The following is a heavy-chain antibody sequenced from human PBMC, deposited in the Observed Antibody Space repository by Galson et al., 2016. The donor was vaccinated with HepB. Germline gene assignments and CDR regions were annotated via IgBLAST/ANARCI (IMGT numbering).Heavy chain of an antibody. D-gene: IGHD2-2*01. CDR2: ISSSSSAI. V-gene: IGHV3-48*02. CDR3: AREGIVRIPTAGTTYYHYGMDV. CDR1: GFTFSSYS. J-gene: IGHJ6*02. Sequence: SLRLSCAASGFTFSSYSMNWVRQAPGKGLDWVSYISSSSSAIYYADSVKGRFTISRDNAKNSLYLQMNSLRDEDTAVYYCAREGIVRIPTAGTTYYHYGMDVWGQGTTVTVSS.